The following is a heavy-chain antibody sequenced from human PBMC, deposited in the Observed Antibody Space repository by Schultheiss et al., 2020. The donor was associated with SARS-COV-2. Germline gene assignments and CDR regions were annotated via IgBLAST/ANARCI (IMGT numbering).Heavy chain of an antibody. D-gene: IGHD3-16*01. CDR3: ARPLPGDDAFDI. CDR2: ISYDGSNK. V-gene: IGHV3-33*05. Sequence: GGSLRLSCAASGFTFSSYGMHWVRQAPGKGLEWVAVISYDGSNKYYADSVKGRFTISRDSSKNTLYLQMNSLRAEDTAVYYCARPLPGDDAFDIWGQGTMVTVSS. CDR1: GFTFSSYG. J-gene: IGHJ3*02.